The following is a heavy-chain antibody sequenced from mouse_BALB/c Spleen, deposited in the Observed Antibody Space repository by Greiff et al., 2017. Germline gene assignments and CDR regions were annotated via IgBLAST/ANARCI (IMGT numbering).Heavy chain of an antibody. CDR2: IDPANGNT. CDR3: ARGLRLSY. Sequence: EVKLMESGAELVKPGASVKLSCTASGFNIKDTYMHWVKQRPEQGLEWIGRIDPANGNTKYDPKFQGKATITADTSSNTAYLQLSSLTSEDTAVYYCARGLRLSYWGQGTLVTVSA. J-gene: IGHJ3*01. V-gene: IGHV14-3*02. CDR1: GFNIKDTY. D-gene: IGHD1-1*01.